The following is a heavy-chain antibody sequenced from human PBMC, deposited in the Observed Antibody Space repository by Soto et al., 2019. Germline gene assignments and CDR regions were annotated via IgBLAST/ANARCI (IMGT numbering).Heavy chain of an antibody. Sequence: ASVKVSCKASGYTFTSYDINWVRQATGQGLEWMGWMNPNSGNASYAQKFQGRVTMTTNASTSTAYMEQSSLRSEDTAVYYCARGSPYGSGSYHDDWGQGTLVTVSS. CDR2: MNPNSGNA. CDR1: GYTFTSYD. CDR3: ARGSPYGSGSYHDD. J-gene: IGHJ4*02. D-gene: IGHD3-10*01. V-gene: IGHV1-8*01.